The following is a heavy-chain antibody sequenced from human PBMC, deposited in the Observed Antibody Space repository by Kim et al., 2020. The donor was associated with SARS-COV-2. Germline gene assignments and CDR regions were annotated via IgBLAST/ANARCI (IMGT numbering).Heavy chain of an antibody. J-gene: IGHJ3*02. V-gene: IGHV3-23*01. CDR3: AKASSHAFDI. Sequence: TDNAESVMGRSTITRHNSKNTLYLQMNSLRADDTAVYYCAKASSHAFDIWGQGTMVTVSS. CDR2: T.